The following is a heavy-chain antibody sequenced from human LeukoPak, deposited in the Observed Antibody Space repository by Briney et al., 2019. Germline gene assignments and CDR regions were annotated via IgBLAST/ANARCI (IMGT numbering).Heavy chain of an antibody. CDR3: ARVLDYYYYMDV. V-gene: IGHV3-21*01. Sequence: GGSLRLSCAASRFTFSSYSMNWVRQAPGKGLEWVSSISSSGSYIYYADSVKGRFTISRDNAKNSLYLQMNSLRAEDTAVYYCARVLDYYYYMDVWGKGTTVTISS. CDR2: ISSSGSYI. J-gene: IGHJ6*03. CDR1: RFTFSSYS.